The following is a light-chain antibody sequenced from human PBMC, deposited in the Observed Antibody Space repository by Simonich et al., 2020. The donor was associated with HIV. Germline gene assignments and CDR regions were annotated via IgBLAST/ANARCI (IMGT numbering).Light chain of an antibody. CDR2: KAS. J-gene: IGKJ2*01. CDR1: QSISSW. Sequence: DIQMTQPPSTLSASEGDRVTITCRASQSISSWLAWYQQKPGKAPKLLIYKASSLESGVPSRFSGSGSGTHFTLTISRLEPEDFALYYCQQYGRSPYTFGQGTKLEIK. V-gene: IGKV1-5*03. CDR3: QQYGRSPYT.